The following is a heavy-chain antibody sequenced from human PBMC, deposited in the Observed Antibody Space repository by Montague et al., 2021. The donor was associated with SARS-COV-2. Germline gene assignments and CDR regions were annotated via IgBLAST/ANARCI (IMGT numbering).Heavy chain of an antibody. J-gene: IGHJ5*02. CDR2: ST. V-gene: IGHV4-39*07. CDR3: AREDRGSWFDP. Sequence: STYYDPSLKSRVTISVDTSKNQFSLKLSSVTAADTAVYYCAREDRGSWFDPWGQGTLVIVSS. D-gene: IGHD1-26*01.